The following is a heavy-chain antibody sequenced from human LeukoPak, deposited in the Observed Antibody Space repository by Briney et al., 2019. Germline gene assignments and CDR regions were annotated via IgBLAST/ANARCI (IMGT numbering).Heavy chain of an antibody. CDR2: IKQDDSDK. CDR1: EVTHKY. D-gene: IGHD1-14*01. Sequence: PGGSLRLSCVASEVTHKYMSWVRQAPGKGLEWVANIKQDDSDKNYVDSVKGRFTLSRDNTKNSVYLEMNSLKVEDTAVYYCAREFSWSGRDIWGQGTLVTVSS. V-gene: IGHV3-7*05. CDR3: AREFSWSGRDI. J-gene: IGHJ1*01.